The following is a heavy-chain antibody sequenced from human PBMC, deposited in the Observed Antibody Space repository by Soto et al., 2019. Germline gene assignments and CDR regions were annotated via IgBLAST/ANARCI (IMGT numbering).Heavy chain of an antibody. D-gene: IGHD3-9*01. Sequence: SETLSLTCAVSGGSISSSNWWSWVRQPPGKGLEWIGEIYHSGSTNYNPSLKSRVTISVDKSKNQFSLKLSSVTAADTAVYYCAREADLRYFGAVLYYFDYWGQGTMVTVSS. CDR3: AREADLRYFGAVLYYFDY. V-gene: IGHV4-4*02. CDR2: IYHSGST. J-gene: IGHJ4*02. CDR1: GGSISSSNW.